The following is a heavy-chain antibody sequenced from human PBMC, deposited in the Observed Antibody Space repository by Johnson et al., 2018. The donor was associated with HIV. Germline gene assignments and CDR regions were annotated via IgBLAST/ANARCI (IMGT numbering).Heavy chain of an antibody. D-gene: IGHD3-16*02. J-gene: IGHJ3*02. CDR1: GFTFSSYA. Sequence: QVQLVESGGGVVQPGRSLRLSCAASGFTFSSYAIHWVRQAPAKGLEWVAVISYDGSNKYYAASVKGRFTISRDNSKNTLYLQMNSLRAEDTAVYFCARGPIADDAFDIWGQVTMVTVSS. V-gene: IGHV3-30*04. CDR2: ISYDGSNK. CDR3: ARGPIADDAFDI.